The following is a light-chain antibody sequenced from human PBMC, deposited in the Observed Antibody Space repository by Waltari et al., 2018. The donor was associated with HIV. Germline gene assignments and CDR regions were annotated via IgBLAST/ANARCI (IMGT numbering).Light chain of an antibody. CDR1: SSDAGGYNY. J-gene: IGLJ1*01. CDR3: CSYAGSYTYV. Sequence: QSALTQPRSVSGSPGQSVTISCTGTSSDAGGYNYLSWYQQHPGKAPKLMIYDVSKRPSGVPDRFSGSKSGNTASLTISGLQAEDEADYYCCSYAGSYTYVFGTGTKVTVL. CDR2: DVS. V-gene: IGLV2-11*01.